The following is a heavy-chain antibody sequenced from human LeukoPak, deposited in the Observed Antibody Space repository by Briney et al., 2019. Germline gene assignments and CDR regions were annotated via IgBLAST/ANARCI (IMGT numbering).Heavy chain of an antibody. CDR3: ARDGSGWSSQSYYYYYMDV. V-gene: IGHV3-74*01. D-gene: IGHD6-19*01. CDR2: INSDGSST. J-gene: IGHJ6*03. CDR1: GFTFSSYW. Sequence: PGGSLRLSCAASGFTFSSYWMHWVRQAPGKGLGWVSRINSDGSSTSYADSVKGRFTISRDNAKNTLYLQMNSLRAEDTAVYYCARDGSGWSSQSYYYYYMDVWGKGTTVTISS.